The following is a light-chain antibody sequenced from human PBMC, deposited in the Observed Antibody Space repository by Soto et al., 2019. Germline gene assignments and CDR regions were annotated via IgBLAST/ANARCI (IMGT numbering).Light chain of an antibody. CDR2: ATS. Sequence: EVVLTQSPGTLSLSPGERVTLSCRARQSISSIYLAWYQQKPGQAPRLLIYATSNRATGIPDRFSGSGSGTDFTLTITRLEPEDFAVYYCLQDGDGNSPRYSFGQGTRQDIK. J-gene: IGKJ2*03. CDR1: QSISSIY. CDR3: LQDGDGNSPRYS. V-gene: IGKV3-20*01.